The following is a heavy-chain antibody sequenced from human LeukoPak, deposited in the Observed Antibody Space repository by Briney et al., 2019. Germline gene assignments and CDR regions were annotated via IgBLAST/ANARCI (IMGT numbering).Heavy chain of an antibody. V-gene: IGHV3-23*01. D-gene: IGHD2-8*02. CDR1: GFTFSNYG. CDR2: ISFSGVNT. CDR3: ARDQLYCTGGTCYFDY. J-gene: IGHJ4*02. Sequence: GGSLRLSCVASGFTFSNYGMSWVRQAPGKGLEWVSRISFSGVNTYYADSVRGRFTISRDKSKNTLFLQMNSLRAEDTAVYYCARDQLYCTGGTCYFDYWGQGTLVTVSS.